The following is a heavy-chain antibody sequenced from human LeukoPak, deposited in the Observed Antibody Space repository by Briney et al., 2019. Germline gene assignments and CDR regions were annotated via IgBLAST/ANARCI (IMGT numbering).Heavy chain of an antibody. Sequence: GGSLRLSFAASGFTFSNYALTWVRQAPGKGLEWVSAISGSGGTTYYADSVKGRFTISRDNSKNTLYLQMSSLRAEDTAVYYCAKDFTISPIVHWGQGTLVTVSS. V-gene: IGHV3-23*01. CDR2: ISGSGGTT. CDR1: GFTFSNYA. D-gene: IGHD3-3*01. J-gene: IGHJ4*02. CDR3: AKDFTISPIVH.